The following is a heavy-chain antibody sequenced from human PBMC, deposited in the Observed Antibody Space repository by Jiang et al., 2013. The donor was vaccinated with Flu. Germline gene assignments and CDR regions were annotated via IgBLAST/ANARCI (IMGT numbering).Heavy chain of an antibody. J-gene: IGHJ5*02. V-gene: IGHV1-69*01. CDR3: ASSPFYCSSTSCYRWFDP. Sequence: GAEVKKPGSSVKVSCKASGGTFSSYAISWVRQAPGQGLEWMGGIIPIFGTANYAQKFQGRVTITADESTSTAYMELSSLRSEDTAVYYCASSPFYCSSTSCYRWFDPWGQGTLVTVSS. D-gene: IGHD2-2*01. CDR1: GGTFSSYA. CDR2: IIPIFGTA.